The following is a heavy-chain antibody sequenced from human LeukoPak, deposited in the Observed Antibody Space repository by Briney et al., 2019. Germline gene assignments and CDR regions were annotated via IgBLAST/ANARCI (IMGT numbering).Heavy chain of an antibody. V-gene: IGHV1-46*01. CDR3: ARGPSGYHNT. D-gene: IGHD5-12*01. CDR1: GYTFINYY. J-gene: IGHJ4*02. Sequence: ASVKVSCKASGYTFINYYMHWVRQASGQGLEWTGLIGPSGGNTNYAQNFQGRVTMTRDTSTSTVYMELSSLRSEDTAVYYCARGPSGYHNTGGQGTLVTVSS. CDR2: IGPSGGNT.